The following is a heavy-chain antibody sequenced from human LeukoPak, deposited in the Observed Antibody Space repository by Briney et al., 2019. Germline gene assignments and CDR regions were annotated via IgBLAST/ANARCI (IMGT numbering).Heavy chain of an antibody. J-gene: IGHJ4*02. CDR2: MSSSSRYI. Sequence: GGALRLSCAASGFTFSSYSMNWVRQAPGKGLEGVASMSSSSRYIYYADSVKGRFTISRDNAKNSLSLQMNSLRAEDTAVYYCARVAYSSGWYEGDYFDYWGQGTLVTVSS. V-gene: IGHV3-21*01. CDR1: GFTFSSYS. CDR3: ARVAYSSGWYEGDYFDY. D-gene: IGHD6-19*01.